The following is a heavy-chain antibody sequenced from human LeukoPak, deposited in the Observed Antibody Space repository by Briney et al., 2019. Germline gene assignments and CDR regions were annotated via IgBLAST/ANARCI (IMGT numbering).Heavy chain of an antibody. D-gene: IGHD1-26*01. Sequence: ASVKVSCKASGYTFTSYYMHWVRQAPGQGLEWMGIINPSGGSTSYAQKFQGGVTMTRDTSASTVYMELSSLRSEDTAVYYCAREWELLHGFDYWGQGTLVTVSS. CDR3: AREWELLHGFDY. J-gene: IGHJ4*02. V-gene: IGHV1-46*01. CDR2: INPSGGST. CDR1: GYTFTSYY.